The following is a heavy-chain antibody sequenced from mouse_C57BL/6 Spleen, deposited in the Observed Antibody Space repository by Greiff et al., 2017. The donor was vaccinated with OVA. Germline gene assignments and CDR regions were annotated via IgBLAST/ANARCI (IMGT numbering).Heavy chain of an antibody. Sequence: EVQRVESGPGLVKPSQSLSLTCSVTGYSITSGYYWNWIRQFPGNKLEWMGYISYDGSNNYNPSLKNRISITRDTSKNQFFLKLNSVTTEDTATYYCASGYDSYYAMDYWGQGTSVTVSS. CDR3: ASGYDSYYAMDY. CDR1: GYSITSGYY. CDR2: ISYDGSN. D-gene: IGHD2-2*01. J-gene: IGHJ4*01. V-gene: IGHV3-6*01.